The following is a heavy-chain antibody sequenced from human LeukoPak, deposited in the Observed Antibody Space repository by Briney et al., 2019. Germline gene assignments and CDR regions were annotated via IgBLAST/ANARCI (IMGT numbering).Heavy chain of an antibody. CDR3: RDPFDY. V-gene: IGHV3-30*02. J-gene: IGHJ4*02. CDR1: GFTFSNYG. CDR2: IYYDGSSK. Sequence: GGSLRLSCAASGFTFSNYGIHWVRQAPGKGLEWVAFIYYDGSSKYYADSVKGRFTISRDNSKNTVYLQMNSLRGEDTAVYYCRDPFDYWGQGTLVTVSS.